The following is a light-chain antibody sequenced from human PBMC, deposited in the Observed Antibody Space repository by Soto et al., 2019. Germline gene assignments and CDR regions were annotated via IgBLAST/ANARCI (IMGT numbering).Light chain of an antibody. CDR2: EVN. Sequence: QSVLTQPASVSGSPGQSITISCTGTSSDVGGYNSVSWYQQHPGKAPKLLIYEVNNRPSGVSNRFSASKSANTAALTISGPQAEDEADYYCNSYTTTGAYVFGAGTKLTVL. J-gene: IGLJ1*01. V-gene: IGLV2-14*01. CDR1: SSDVGGYNS. CDR3: NSYTTTGAYV.